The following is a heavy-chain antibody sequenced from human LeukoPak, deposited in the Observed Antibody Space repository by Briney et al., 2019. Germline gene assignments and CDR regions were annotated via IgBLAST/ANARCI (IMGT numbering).Heavy chain of an antibody. CDR3: ARDQAAVAGTDGNY. CDR1: GYTFTVYY. V-gene: IGHV1-2*02. CDR2: INPNSGGT. D-gene: IGHD6-19*01. Sequence: ASVTVSCKASGYTFTVYYMHWVRQAPGQGLEWMGWINPNSGGTNYAQKFQGRVTMTRDTSISTAYMELSRLRSDDTAVYYCARDQAAVAGTDGNYWGQGTLVTVSS. J-gene: IGHJ4*02.